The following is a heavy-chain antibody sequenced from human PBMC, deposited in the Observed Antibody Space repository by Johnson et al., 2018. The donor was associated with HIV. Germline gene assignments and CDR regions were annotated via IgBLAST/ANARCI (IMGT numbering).Heavy chain of an antibody. Sequence: QVQLVESGGGVVQPGGSLRLSCAASGFTLSIYGMHWVRQAPGKGLAWVTFIRYDGSNKYYAESVKGRFTISRDNPKNTLYLQLNSLRREDTAVYYFAKGGVGRDGNRDAFDIWGQGTMVTVSS. CDR1: GFTLSIYG. V-gene: IGHV3-30*02. D-gene: IGHD5-24*01. J-gene: IGHJ3*02. CDR2: IRYDGSNK. CDR3: AKGGVGRDGNRDAFDI.